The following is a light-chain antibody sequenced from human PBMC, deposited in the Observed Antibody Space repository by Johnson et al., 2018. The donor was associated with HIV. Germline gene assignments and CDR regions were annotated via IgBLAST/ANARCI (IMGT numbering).Light chain of an antibody. CDR1: SSNIGNNY. Sequence: QSVLTQPPSVSAAPGQKVTISCSGSSSNIGNNYVSWYQQLPGTAPKLLIYENNKRPSGIPDRFSGSKSGTSATLAITGLQTGDEADYYCGTWDTSLSAGGVFGSGTKVTVI. V-gene: IGLV1-51*02. CDR3: GTWDTSLSAGGV. CDR2: ENN. J-gene: IGLJ1*01.